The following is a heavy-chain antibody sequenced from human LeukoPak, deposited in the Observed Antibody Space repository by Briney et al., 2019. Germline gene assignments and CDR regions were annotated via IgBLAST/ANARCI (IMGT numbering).Heavy chain of an antibody. CDR1: GYTFVGYY. CDR3: AREYSASEH. Sequence: ASVKVSCKASGYTFVGYYLHWVRKAPGQGLEWMAWIDPSTGNTHYAQKFQGRITVTRDTSISTTYMELSWLTSDDTALYYCAREYSASEHWGQGTLVTVSS. D-gene: IGHD4-11*01. V-gene: IGHV1-2*02. CDR2: IDPSTGNT. J-gene: IGHJ1*01.